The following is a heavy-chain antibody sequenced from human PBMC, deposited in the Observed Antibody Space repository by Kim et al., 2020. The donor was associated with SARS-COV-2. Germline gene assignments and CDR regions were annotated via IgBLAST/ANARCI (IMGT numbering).Heavy chain of an antibody. CDR2: INAGNGNT. CDR3: ARDRPAAAAGILWFDP. V-gene: IGHV1-3*01. CDR1: GYTFTSYA. J-gene: IGHJ5*02. D-gene: IGHD6-13*01. Sequence: ASVKVSCKASGYTFTSYAMHWVRQAPGQRLEWMGWINAGNGNTKYSQKFQGRVTITRDTSASTAYMELSSLRSEDTAVYYCARDRPAAAAGILWFDPWGQGTLVTVSS.